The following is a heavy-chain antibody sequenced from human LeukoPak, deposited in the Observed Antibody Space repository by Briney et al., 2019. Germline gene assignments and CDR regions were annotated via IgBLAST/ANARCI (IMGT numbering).Heavy chain of an antibody. CDR2: IYYSGST. V-gene: IGHV4-59*11. CDR3: ARRGYSYGKYYFDY. CDR1: GGSISSHY. D-gene: IGHD5-18*01. Sequence: SETLSLTCTVSGGSISSHYWSWIRQPPGKGLEWIGYIYYSGSTNSNPPLKSRVTISVDTSTNQFSLKLSSVTAADTAVYYCARRGYSYGKYYFDYWGQGTLVTVSS. J-gene: IGHJ4*02.